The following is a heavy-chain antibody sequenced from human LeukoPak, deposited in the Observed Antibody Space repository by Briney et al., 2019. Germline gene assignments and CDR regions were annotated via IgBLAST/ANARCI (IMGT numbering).Heavy chain of an antibody. CDR1: GGSISSGGYY. V-gene: IGHV4-31*03. D-gene: IGHD3-22*01. CDR3: ARGYDSSLYLDY. J-gene: IGHJ4*02. Sequence: SETLSLTCTVSGGSISSGGYYWSWIRQHPGKCLEWIGYIYYSGSTYYNPSLKSRVTISVDTSKNQFSLKLSSVTAVDTAVYYCARGYDSSLYLDYWGQGTLVTVSS. CDR2: IYYSGST.